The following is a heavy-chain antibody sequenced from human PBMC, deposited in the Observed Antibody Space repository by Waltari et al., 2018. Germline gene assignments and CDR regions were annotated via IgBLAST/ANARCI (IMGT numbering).Heavy chain of an antibody. Sequence: QVQLVQSGAEVKTPGASVKVSCKASGYTFTDYYINWVRQAPGQGLEWMGWISPTSGGTNFAQKFQDRVTMTMDTSISTAYMDLSRLRSDDTAVYYCARGPPYRNALRYLDYWGQGTLATVSS. CDR3: ARGPPYRNALRYLDY. CDR1: GYTFTDYY. J-gene: IGHJ4*02. D-gene: IGHD1-26*01. V-gene: IGHV1-2*02. CDR2: ISPTSGGT.